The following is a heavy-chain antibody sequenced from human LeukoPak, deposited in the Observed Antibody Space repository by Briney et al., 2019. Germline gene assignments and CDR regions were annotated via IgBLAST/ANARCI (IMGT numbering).Heavy chain of an antibody. V-gene: IGHV1-2*02. J-gene: IGHJ4*02. D-gene: IGHD3-22*01. Sequence: ASVKVSCKASGYTFTGYYMHWVRQAPGQGLEWMGWINPNSGGTNYAQKFQGRVTMTRDTSISTAYMELSRLRSDDTAVYYCARDFKYYDSLGSYTPFGYWGQGTLVTVSS. CDR3: ARDFKYYDSLGSYTPFGY. CDR2: INPNSGGT. CDR1: GYTFTGYY.